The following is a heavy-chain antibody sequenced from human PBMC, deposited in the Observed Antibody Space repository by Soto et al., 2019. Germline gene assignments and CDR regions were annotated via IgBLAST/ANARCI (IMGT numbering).Heavy chain of an antibody. CDR1: GFIVSSNQ. J-gene: IGHJ4*02. CDR2: IYSGHTT. D-gene: IGHD3-3*01. Sequence: EVQLVESGGGLIQPGGSLRLSCVASGFIVSSNQMSWVRQAPGKGLEWVSVIYSGHTTYYADSVEGRFTISRDDSKNTLYLQMNSLRAEDTAVYYCVRGPSDHKLRLVEWPYGDYWGQGALVTVSS. V-gene: IGHV3-53*01. CDR3: VRGPSDHKLRLVEWPYGDY.